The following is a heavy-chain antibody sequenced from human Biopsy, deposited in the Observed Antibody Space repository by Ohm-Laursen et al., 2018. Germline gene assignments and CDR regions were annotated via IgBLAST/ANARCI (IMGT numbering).Heavy chain of an antibody. D-gene: IGHD5-18*01. V-gene: IGHV4-59*08. Sequence: GTLSLTCTVSSGSISGYYWTWIRQAPGRGLEFIGYVYSSGSTNYNPSLKSRATISLDTSRNQVSLRLSSVTAADTAVYYCARGIAVVRSLDVWGQGTTVAVSS. J-gene: IGHJ6*02. CDR1: SGSISGYY. CDR3: ARGIAVVRSLDV. CDR2: VYSSGST.